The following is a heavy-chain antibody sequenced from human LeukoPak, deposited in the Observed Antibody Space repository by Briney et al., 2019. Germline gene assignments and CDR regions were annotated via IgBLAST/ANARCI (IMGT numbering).Heavy chain of an antibody. CDR2: IIPIFGTA. J-gene: IGHJ5*02. CDR3: ARCTGPTNWFDP. V-gene: IGHV1-69*06. CDR1: GGTFSSYA. Sequence: ASVKVSCKASGGTFSSYAISWVRQAPGQGLEWMGGIIPIFGTANYAQKFQGRVTITADKSTSTAYMELSSLRSGDTAVYYCARCTGPTNWFDPWGQGTLVTVSS.